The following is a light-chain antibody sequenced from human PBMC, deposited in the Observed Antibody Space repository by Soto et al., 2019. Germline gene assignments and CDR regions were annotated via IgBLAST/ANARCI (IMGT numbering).Light chain of an antibody. V-gene: IGKV3-15*01. CDR3: QQYNNWPPVLT. CDR1: QSVSSN. J-gene: IGKJ4*01. CDR2: GAS. Sequence: EIVMTQSPATLSVSPGERATLSCRASQSVSSNLAWYQQKPGQAPRLLIYGASTRATGIPARFSGSGSGTEFTLTISSLQSEDFAVYYRQQYNNWPPVLTFGGGTKV.